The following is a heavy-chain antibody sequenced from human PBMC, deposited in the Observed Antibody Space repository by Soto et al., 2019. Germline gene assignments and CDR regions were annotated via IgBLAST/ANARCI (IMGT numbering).Heavy chain of an antibody. CDR3: ATMKRARLDS. CDR1: GIMSSGYG. Sequence: QEQVVQSGPAMKEPGSSVKVSCRASGIMSSGYGVSWVRQAPGQGLEWVGMINPILDSTHYAQNLQGRVSLSVEKSRDTAYLEVTSLRLEDTAIYFCATMKRARLDSWGRGTVVTVSS. CDR2: INPILDST. D-gene: IGHD6-25*01. V-gene: IGHV1-69*09. J-gene: IGHJ4*02.